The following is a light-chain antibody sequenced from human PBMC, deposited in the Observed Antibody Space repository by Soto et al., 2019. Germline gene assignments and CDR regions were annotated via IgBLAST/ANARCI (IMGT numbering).Light chain of an antibody. CDR3: QQRGNWPWT. J-gene: IGKJ1*01. Sequence: DIQLTQVQANPSLSPWERDTLSCRAIQSDTSYVTRYQQEAGQAPRLLISDASDRATVCPARFSGSGSGTDFTLTIGSPEHEDFAFYYCQQRGNWPWTFGQGTKVDIK. V-gene: IGKV3-11*01. CDR1: QSDTSY. CDR2: DAS.